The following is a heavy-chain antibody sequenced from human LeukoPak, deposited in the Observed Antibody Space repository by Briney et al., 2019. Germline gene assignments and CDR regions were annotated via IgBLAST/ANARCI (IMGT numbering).Heavy chain of an antibody. V-gene: IGHV3-73*01. J-gene: IGHJ4*02. Sequence: GGSLRLSCAASGFTFSGSAMHWVRQASGKGLEWVGRIRSKANSYATAYAASVKGRFTISRDDSKNAAYLQMNSLKTEDTAVYYCTSGIVGAIYDYWGQGTLVTVSS. CDR3: TSGIVGAIYDY. D-gene: IGHD1-26*01. CDR1: GFTFSGSA. CDR2: IRSKANSYAT.